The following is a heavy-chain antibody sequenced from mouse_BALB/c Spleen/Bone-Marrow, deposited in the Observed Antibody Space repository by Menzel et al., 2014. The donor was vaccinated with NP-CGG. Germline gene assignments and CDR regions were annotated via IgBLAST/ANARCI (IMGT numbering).Heavy chain of an antibody. D-gene: IGHD1-1*01. J-gene: IGHJ2*01. CDR3: ARSGYYGSSYFDY. CDR2: INPYNGDT. CDR1: GYSFTGYF. V-gene: IGHV1-20*02. Sequence: EVKLQESGPELVKPGASVKISCKASGYSFTGYFMNWVMQSHGKSLEWIGRINPYNGDTFYNQKFKGKATLTVDKSSSTAHMELRSLASEVSAVYYCARSGYYGSSYFDYWGQGTTLTVSS.